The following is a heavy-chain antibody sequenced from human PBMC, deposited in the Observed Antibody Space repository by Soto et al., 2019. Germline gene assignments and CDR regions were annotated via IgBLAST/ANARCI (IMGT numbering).Heavy chain of an antibody. CDR1: VYTFNTYW. D-gene: IGHD2-21*01. J-gene: IGHJ3*01. CDR3: AGQKLWMATINNDAFDV. Sequence: GESLKISCKGSVYTFNTYWIGWVRQMPGKGLEWMGFIYPGDSDTTYSPSFQGQVTISVDKSISTACLQWSSLKVSDTAIYYCAGQKLWMATINNDAFDVWGQGTKVTVSS. V-gene: IGHV5-51*01. CDR2: IYPGDSDT.